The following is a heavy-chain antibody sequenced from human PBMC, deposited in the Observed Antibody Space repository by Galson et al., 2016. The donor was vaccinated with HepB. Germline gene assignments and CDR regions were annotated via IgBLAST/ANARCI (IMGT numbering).Heavy chain of an antibody. D-gene: IGHD6-13*01. J-gene: IGHJ2*01. V-gene: IGHV1-24*01. Sequence: SVKVSCKVSGYTLSEFSMHWVRQAPGKGLEWMGSFDPEDGETIYAQKFQGRVTMTEDTSTYTAYMELSSLRFEDAAVYYCATGEWGSSWEYWGRGTLVTVSS. CDR1: GYTLSEFS. CDR3: ATGEWGSSWEY. CDR2: FDPEDGET.